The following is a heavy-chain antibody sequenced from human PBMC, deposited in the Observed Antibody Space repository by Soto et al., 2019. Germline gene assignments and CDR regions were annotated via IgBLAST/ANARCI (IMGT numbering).Heavy chain of an antibody. D-gene: IGHD3-10*01. Sequence: PSETLSLTCAVYGGCFSGYYWSWIRQPPGKGLEWIGEINHSGSTNYNPSLKSRVTISVDTSKNQFSLKLSSVTAADTAMYYCARVRRFGELDYWGQGTLVTVSS. CDR3: ARVRRFGELDY. J-gene: IGHJ4*02. CDR2: INHSGST. CDR1: GGCFSGYY. V-gene: IGHV4-34*01.